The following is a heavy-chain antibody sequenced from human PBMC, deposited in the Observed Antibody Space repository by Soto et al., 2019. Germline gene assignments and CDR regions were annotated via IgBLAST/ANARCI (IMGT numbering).Heavy chain of an antibody. V-gene: IGHV4-61*08. J-gene: IGHJ5*02. D-gene: IGHD1-26*01. CDR3: TSAGACGGYDRYPVDT. CDR1: GGSVSSGDYY. CDR2: ISHSGRT. Sequence: SETLSLTCSVSGGSVSSGDYYWYLIRQPPGKGLEWIGYISHSGRTDSSPSLKNRVTMSVDTSKNQFSLKLISVTAADTAVYYCTSAGACGGYDRYPVDTWCPGARVTVSS.